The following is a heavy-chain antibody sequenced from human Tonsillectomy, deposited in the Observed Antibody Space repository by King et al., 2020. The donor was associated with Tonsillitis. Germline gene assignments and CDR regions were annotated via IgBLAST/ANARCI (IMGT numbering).Heavy chain of an antibody. V-gene: IGHV3-30*18. J-gene: IGHJ4*02. CDR2: ISYDGSNK. Sequence: VQLVESGGGVVQPGRSLRLSCAASGFTFSSYGMHWVRQAPGKGLEWVAVISYDGSNKYYADSVKGRFTISRDNSKNTLYLQMNSLRAEDTAVYYCAKVATSFDYWGQGTLVTVSS. D-gene: IGHD5-24*01. CDR1: GFTFSSYG. CDR3: AKVATSFDY.